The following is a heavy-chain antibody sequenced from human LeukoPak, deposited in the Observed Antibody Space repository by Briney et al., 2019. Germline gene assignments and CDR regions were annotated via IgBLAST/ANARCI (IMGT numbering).Heavy chain of an antibody. V-gene: IGHV1-69*01. Sequence: GSSVRVSCKASGGTFSSYAISWVRQAPGQGLEWMGGIIPIFGTANYAQKFQGRVTITADESTSTAYMELSSLRSEDTAVYYCAIYPPRGSGYLDAFDIWGQGTMVTVSS. CDR1: GGTFSSYA. CDR3: AIYPPRGSGYLDAFDI. D-gene: IGHD3-22*01. CDR2: IIPIFGTA. J-gene: IGHJ3*02.